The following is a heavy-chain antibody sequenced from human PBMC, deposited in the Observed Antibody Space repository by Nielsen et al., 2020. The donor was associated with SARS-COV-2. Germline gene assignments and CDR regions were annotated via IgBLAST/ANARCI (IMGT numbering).Heavy chain of an antibody. V-gene: IGHV4-59*12. J-gene: IGHJ4*02. CDR2: IYYSGST. Sequence: SETLSLTCTVSGGSISSYYWSWIRQPPGKGLEWIGYIYYSGSTNYNPSLKSRVTISVDTSKNQFSLKLSSVTAADTAVYYCAREEHSSGWYPLDYWGQGTLVTVSS. D-gene: IGHD6-19*01. CDR1: GGSISSYY. CDR3: AREEHSSGWYPLDY.